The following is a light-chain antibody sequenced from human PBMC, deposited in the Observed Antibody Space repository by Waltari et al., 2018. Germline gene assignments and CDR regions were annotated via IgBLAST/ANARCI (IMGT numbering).Light chain of an antibody. Sequence: QAELTQPPSVSKGLRQTATLTCTGNSNNVGNQGAAWLQQHQGHPPKLLSYRNNNRPSGISERLSASRSGDTASLTITGLQPEDAADYFCSAWDSSLSAVVFGGGTKLTVL. V-gene: IGLV10-54*01. J-gene: IGLJ2*01. CDR3: SAWDSSLSAVV. CDR1: SNNVGNQG. CDR2: RNN.